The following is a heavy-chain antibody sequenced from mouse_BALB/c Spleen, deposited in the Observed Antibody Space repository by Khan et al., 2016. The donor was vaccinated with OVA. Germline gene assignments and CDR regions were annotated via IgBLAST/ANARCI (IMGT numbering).Heavy chain of an antibody. J-gene: IGHJ2*01. Sequence: VQLKESGPDLPKPSQSLSLSCTATGYSITSGYSWHWIRQFPGHNLEWMCYIDYSGTTNYNPSFKSRISFTREISKNQFFLQVNSVTTEDTATYYCVRWDYGGQGTTLTVSS. V-gene: IGHV3-1*02. CDR1: GYSITSGYS. CDR3: VRWDY. CDR2: IDYSGTT.